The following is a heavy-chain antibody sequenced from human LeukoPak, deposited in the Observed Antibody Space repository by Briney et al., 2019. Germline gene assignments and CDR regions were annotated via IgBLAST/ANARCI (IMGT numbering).Heavy chain of an antibody. J-gene: IGHJ2*01. CDR1: GFTFDDYA. Sequence: GGSLRLSCAASGFTFDDYAIHWVRQAPGKGLEWVSGISWDGGSLAYADSVKGRFTISRDNAKNSLYLQINSLRPEDTALYYCAKDRQGYCGGGSCYGYFDLWGRGTLVTVSS. CDR2: ISWDGGSL. D-gene: IGHD2-15*01. CDR3: AKDRQGYCGGGSCYGYFDL. V-gene: IGHV3-9*01.